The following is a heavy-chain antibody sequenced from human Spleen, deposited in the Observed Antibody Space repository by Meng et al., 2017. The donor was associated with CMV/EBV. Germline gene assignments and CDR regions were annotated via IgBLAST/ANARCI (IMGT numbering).Heavy chain of an antibody. Sequence: SLKISCAASGFPFDDYAMHWVRQAPGKGLGWVSGISWNSGSIGYADSVKGRFTISRDNAKHSLYLQMNSLRAEDTAVYYCASRVDTAFQVGYWGQGTLVTVSS. CDR2: ISWNSGSI. J-gene: IGHJ4*02. V-gene: IGHV3-9*01. D-gene: IGHD5-18*01. CDR3: ASRVDTAFQVGY. CDR1: GFPFDDYA.